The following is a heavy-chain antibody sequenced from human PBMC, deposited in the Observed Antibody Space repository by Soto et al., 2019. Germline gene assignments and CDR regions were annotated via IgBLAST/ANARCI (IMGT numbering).Heavy chain of an antibody. CDR2: VSNDGSTE. CDR1: GFTFSSYA. CDR3: ARDQRHYCSTYTCYYFDY. Sequence: QVQLGESGGGVVQPGRSLRLSCAASGFTFSSYAMHWVRQAPGKGLEWVAVVSNDGSTEYYADSVKGRFTISRDNSKNTLYLQMDSLRAEDTAVYYCARDQRHYCSTYTCYYFDYWGQGTLVTVSS. J-gene: IGHJ4*02. D-gene: IGHD2-2*01. V-gene: IGHV3-30-3*01.